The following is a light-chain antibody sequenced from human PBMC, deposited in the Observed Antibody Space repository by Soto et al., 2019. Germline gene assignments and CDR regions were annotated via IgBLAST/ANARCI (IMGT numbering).Light chain of an antibody. CDR2: NTN. Sequence: QAVVTQEPSFSVSPGGTVTLTCGLSSGSVSTSYYPSWYQQTPGQTPRTLIYNTNSRSSGVPDRFSGSILGNRAALTITGAQADDESDYYCVLYMGVGSVVFGGGTQLTVL. CDR3: VLYMGVGSVV. J-gene: IGLJ2*01. CDR1: SGSVSTSYY. V-gene: IGLV8-61*01.